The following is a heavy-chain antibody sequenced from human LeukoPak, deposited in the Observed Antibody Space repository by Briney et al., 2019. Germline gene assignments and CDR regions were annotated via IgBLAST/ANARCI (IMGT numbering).Heavy chain of an antibody. Sequence: SETLSLTCAVYGGSFSGYYWSWIRQPPGKGLEWIGEINHSGSTNYNPSLKSRVTISVDTSKNQFSLKLSSVTAADTAVYYCARGVVTAPSYFDYWGQGTLVTVSS. J-gene: IGHJ4*02. CDR3: ARGVVTAPSYFDY. V-gene: IGHV4-34*01. CDR2: INHSGST. CDR1: GGSFSGYY. D-gene: IGHD2-21*02.